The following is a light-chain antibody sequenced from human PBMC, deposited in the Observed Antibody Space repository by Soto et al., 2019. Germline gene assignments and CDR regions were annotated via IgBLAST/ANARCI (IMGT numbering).Light chain of an antibody. CDR2: GVS. V-gene: IGKV3D-15*01. Sequence: EIVMTQSPATLSVSPGERATLSCRASQSVSSNLAWYQQKPGQAPRLLIYGVSSRASGIPDRFFGSGSGTELKVAIGRIGTEDFAVYYCKQHSNWPWTFWQGTKVDIK. J-gene: IGKJ1*01. CDR1: QSVSSN. CDR3: KQHSNWPWT.